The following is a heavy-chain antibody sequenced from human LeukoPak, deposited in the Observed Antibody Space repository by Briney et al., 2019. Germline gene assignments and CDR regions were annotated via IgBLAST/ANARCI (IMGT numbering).Heavy chain of an antibody. Sequence: ASVKVSCQDSGYTFPSYGISWVRQAPGQGLEWMGWMSVYNGNTNYAQKLQGRVTMTTDTSTSTAYMELRSLRSDDTAVYYCARAGRAPGPFDPWGQGTLVTVSS. J-gene: IGHJ5*02. CDR3: ARAGRAPGPFDP. CDR2: MSVYNGNT. V-gene: IGHV1-18*01. CDR1: GYTFPSYG.